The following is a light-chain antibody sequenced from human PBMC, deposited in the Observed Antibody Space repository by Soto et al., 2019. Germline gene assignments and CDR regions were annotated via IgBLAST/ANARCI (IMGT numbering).Light chain of an antibody. CDR3: LQHNSSPIT. Sequence: DIQMTQSPSTLSASVGDRVTITCRASQSISSWLAWYQQKPGKAPKLLIYDASSLKSGVPSRFSGSGSGTEFTLTISSLLTEDFADYYCLQHNSSPITFGQGTRLEIK. J-gene: IGKJ5*01. CDR1: QSISSW. CDR2: DAS. V-gene: IGKV1-5*01.